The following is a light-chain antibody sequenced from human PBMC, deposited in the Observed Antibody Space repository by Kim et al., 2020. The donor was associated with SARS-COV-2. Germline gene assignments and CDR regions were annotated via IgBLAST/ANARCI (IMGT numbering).Light chain of an antibody. CDR1: SSNIGSNY. CDR3: AAWDDSLSGQV. Sequence: QSVLTQPPSTSGTPGQRVTISCSGSSSNIGSNYVYWYQQLPGTAPKLLIYMNNQRPSGVPDRFSGSKSGTSASLAIRGLRSEDEADYYCAAWDDSLSGQVFGGVTQLTVL. V-gene: IGLV1-47*01. J-gene: IGLJ2*01. CDR2: MNN.